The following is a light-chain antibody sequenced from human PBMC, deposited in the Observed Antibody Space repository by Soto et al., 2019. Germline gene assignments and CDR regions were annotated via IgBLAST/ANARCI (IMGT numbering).Light chain of an antibody. CDR1: QSVSSSY. CDR3: QQYGSSLFT. V-gene: IGKV3-20*01. Sequence: EIVLTQSPGTLSLSPGERATLSCRASQSVSSSYLAWYQQKPGRAPRLLIYGASSRATGIPDRFSGSGSGTDFTLTISRREPEDFAVYYCQQYGSSLFTFGPGTKVDI. J-gene: IGKJ3*01. CDR2: GAS.